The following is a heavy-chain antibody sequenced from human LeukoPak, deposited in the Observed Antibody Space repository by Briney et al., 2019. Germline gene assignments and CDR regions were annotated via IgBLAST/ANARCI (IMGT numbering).Heavy chain of an antibody. J-gene: IGHJ4*02. CDR2: INPSGGST. CDR3: ARGGVEIYDYVWGSYRGFSDY. V-gene: IGHV1-46*01. D-gene: IGHD3-16*02. CDR1: GYTFTDYY. Sequence: ASVKVSCKASGYTFTDYYMHWVRQAPGQGLEWMGIINPSGGSTSYAQKFQGRVTMTRDTSTSTVYMELSSLRSEDTAVYYCARGGVEIYDYVWGSYRGFSDYWGQGTLVTVSS.